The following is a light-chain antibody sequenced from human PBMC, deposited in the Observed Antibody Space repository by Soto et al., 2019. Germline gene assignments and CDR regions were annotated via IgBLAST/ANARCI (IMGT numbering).Light chain of an antibody. CDR1: SSDVGGYNY. V-gene: IGLV2-11*01. CDR3: SSYAGNDRLGV. Sequence: QSALTQPRSVSGSPGQSVTISCTGTSSDVGGYNYVSWYQQHPGKAPKLMIYEVTERPSGVPDRFSGSKSGNTASLTVSGLQSEDEANYYCSSYAGNDRLGVFGGGTKLTVL. CDR2: EVT. J-gene: IGLJ2*01.